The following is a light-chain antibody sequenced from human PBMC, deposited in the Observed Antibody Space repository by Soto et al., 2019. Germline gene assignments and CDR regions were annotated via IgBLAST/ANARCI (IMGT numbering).Light chain of an antibody. CDR2: GNT. J-gene: IGLJ3*02. Sequence: QSVLTQPPSVSGAPGQRVTISCTGSSSNIGAAYDVHWYQQLPGTAPKLLIYGNTNRPSGVPDRFSGAKSGTSASLSSTGLQAEYELIDYCKSFGSTLRAWVFAGGTKLTVL. CDR1: SSNIGAAYD. CDR3: KSFGSTLRAWV. V-gene: IGLV1-40*01.